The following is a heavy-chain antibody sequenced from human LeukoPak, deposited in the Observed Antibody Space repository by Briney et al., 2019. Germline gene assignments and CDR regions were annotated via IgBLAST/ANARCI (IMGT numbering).Heavy chain of an antibody. CDR1: GLSISSYY. CDR3: ARSTLASPRRGVSFDI. J-gene: IGHJ3*02. D-gene: IGHD2-8*01. CDR2: IYSIGST. Sequence: SETLSLTCTVSGLSISSYYWSWIRQPPGKGLEWIGYIYSIGSTNYNPSLKSRVNLSIDTSKNQFSLKLNTVTAADTAVYYCARSTLASPRRGVSFDIWGQGTMVTVSS. V-gene: IGHV4-59*01.